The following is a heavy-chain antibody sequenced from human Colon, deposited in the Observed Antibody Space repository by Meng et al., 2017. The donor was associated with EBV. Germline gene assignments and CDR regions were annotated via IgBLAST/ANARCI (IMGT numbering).Heavy chain of an antibody. CDR2: IYYSGST. D-gene: IGHD6-19*01. Sequence: GQVRESGPGLVKPSQTLSLTCTVSGGSVSSGGYYWTWIRQHPGKGLEWFGHIYYSGSTFYNPSLKRRVIISIDTSKNQFSLNLRSVTAADTAVYYCARVSSGWDYFDYWGQGTLVTVSS. V-gene: IGHV4-31*03. CDR3: ARVSSGWDYFDY. J-gene: IGHJ4*02. CDR1: GGSVSSGGYY.